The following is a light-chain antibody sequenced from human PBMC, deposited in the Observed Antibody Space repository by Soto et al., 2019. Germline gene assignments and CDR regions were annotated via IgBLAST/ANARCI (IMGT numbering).Light chain of an antibody. J-gene: IGKJ2*01. CDR1: QTIRTY. Sequence: DIQMTQYPSSLSASVGDRVTITCRASQTIRTYLNWYQQIPGKAPKLLIYEASNLQNWVPSRFSGSGSGTEFTLTISSLQPEDFATYYCQKSSRIPDTFGQGTKLEIK. V-gene: IGKV1-39*01. CDR3: QKSSRIPDT. CDR2: EAS.